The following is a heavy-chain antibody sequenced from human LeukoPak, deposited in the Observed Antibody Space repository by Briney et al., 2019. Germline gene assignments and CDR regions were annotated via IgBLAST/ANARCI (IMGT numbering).Heavy chain of an antibody. D-gene: IGHD3-3*01. V-gene: IGHV4-61*02. J-gene: IGHJ6*03. CDR2: IYTSGST. CDR3: ASNDFWSGYPLYYYYMDV. CDR1: GGSISSGSYY. Sequence: SETLSLTCTVSGGSISSGSYYWSWIRQPAGKGLEWIGRIYTSGSTNYNPSLKSRVTISVDTSKNQCSLKLSSVTAADTAVYYCASNDFWSGYPLYYYYMDVWGKGTTVTVSS.